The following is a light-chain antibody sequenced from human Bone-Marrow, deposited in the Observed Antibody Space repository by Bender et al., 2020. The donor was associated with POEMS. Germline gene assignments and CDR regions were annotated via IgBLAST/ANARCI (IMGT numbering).Light chain of an antibody. Sequence: QSALTQPPSASGSPGQSVTISCTGTSSDVGAYNRVSWYQQHPGKAPKLIIYEVSKRPSGVPDRFSGSKSGNTASLTVSGLQGGDEADYYCCSYAAGRTFVVFGGGTKLTVL. J-gene: IGLJ3*02. CDR1: SSDVGAYNR. CDR3: CSYAAGRTFVV. CDR2: EVS. V-gene: IGLV2-8*01.